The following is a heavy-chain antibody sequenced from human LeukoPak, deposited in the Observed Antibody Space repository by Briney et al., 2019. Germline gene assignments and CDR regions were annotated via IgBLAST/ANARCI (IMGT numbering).Heavy chain of an antibody. V-gene: IGHV3-23*01. CDR2: ISGSGGST. Sequence: GGSPRLSCAASGFTFSSYAMSWVRQAPGKGLEWVSAISGSGGSTYYADSVKGRFTISRDNSKNTLYLQMNSLRAEDTAVYYCAKDREYYDSSGYLPLCDYWGQGTLVTVSS. J-gene: IGHJ4*02. CDR3: AKDREYYDSSGYLPLCDY. CDR1: GFTFSSYA. D-gene: IGHD3-22*01.